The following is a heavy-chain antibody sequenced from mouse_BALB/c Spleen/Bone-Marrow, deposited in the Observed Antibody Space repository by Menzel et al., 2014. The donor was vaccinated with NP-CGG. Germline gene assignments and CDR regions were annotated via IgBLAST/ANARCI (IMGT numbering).Heavy chain of an antibody. CDR2: IYPYNGVS. V-gene: IGHV1-31*01. CDR3: ESRGEYFDV. J-gene: IGHJ1*01. CDR1: GYSFTGYY. Sequence: VHVKQSGPELVKPGASVKISCKASGYSFTGYYMHWVKQSHGNSLDWIGYIYPYNGVSSYNQKFKGKATLTVDKSSSTAYMELRSLTSGDSAVYYCESRGEYFDVWGAGTTVTVSS.